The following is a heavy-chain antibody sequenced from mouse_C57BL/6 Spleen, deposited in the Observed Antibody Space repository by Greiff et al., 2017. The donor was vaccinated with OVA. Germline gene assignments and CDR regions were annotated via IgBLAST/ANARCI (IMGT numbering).Heavy chain of an antibody. Sequence: QVHVKQPGAELVKPGASVKLSCKASGYTFTSYWMHWVKQRPGRGLEWIGRIDPNSGGTKYNEKFKSKATLTVDKPSSTAYMQLSSLTSEDSAVYYCAREGLWDYDGAPFAYWGQGTLVTVSA. CDR2: IDPNSGGT. D-gene: IGHD2-4*01. CDR1: GYTFTSYW. J-gene: IGHJ3*01. V-gene: IGHV1-72*01. CDR3: AREGLWDYDGAPFAY.